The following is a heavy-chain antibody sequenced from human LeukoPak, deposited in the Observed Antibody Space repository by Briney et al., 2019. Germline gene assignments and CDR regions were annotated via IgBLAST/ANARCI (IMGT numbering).Heavy chain of an antibody. J-gene: IGHJ5*02. CDR3: ARDPIGYCSSTSCQNWFDP. Sequence: ASVKVSCKASGYTFTSYGISWVRQAPGQGLEWMGWVSAYNGNTNYAQKLQGRVTMTTDTSTSTAYMELRSLRSDDTAVYYCARDPIGYCSSTSCQNWFDPWGQGTLVTVSS. CDR2: VSAYNGNT. V-gene: IGHV1-18*01. CDR1: GYTFTSYG. D-gene: IGHD2-2*01.